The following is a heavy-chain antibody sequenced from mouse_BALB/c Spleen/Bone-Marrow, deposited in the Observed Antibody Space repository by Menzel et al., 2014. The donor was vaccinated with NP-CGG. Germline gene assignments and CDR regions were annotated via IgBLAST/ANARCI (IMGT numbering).Heavy chain of an antibody. CDR1: GFTFSSYW. Sequence: EVHLVESGGGLVQPGGSMKLSCVASGFTFSSYWISWVRQSPEKGLEWVAEIRLKSDNYATHYAESVKGKFTISRGDPKSRLYLQMNSLRAEDTGIYYCTLTGTGAMDYWGQGTSVTVSS. CDR3: TLTGTGAMDY. CDR2: IRLKSDNYAT. D-gene: IGHD4-1*01. J-gene: IGHJ4*01. V-gene: IGHV6-6*02.